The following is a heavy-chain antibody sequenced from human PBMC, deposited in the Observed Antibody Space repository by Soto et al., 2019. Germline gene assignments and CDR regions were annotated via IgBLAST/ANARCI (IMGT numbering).Heavy chain of an antibody. CDR1: GYTFTSYY. J-gene: IGHJ4*02. V-gene: IGHV1-46*01. Sequence: QVQLVQSGAEVKKPGASVKVSCKASGYTFTSYYMHWVRQAPGQGLECMGIINPSGGSTTYAQKFQGRVTMTGDTSTSTVYMELSILRSEDTAVYYCARVGGYSYGGVDYWGQGTLVTVSS. CDR2: INPSGGST. D-gene: IGHD5-18*01. CDR3: ARVGGYSYGGVDY.